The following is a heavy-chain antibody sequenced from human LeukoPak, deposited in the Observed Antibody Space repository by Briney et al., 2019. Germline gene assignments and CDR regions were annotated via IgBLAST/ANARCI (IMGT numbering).Heavy chain of an antibody. D-gene: IGHD2-15*01. J-gene: IGHJ4*02. CDR1: GYTFTSYA. CDR3: ARAYHENCSGGSCYSDFDY. V-gene: IGHV7-4-1*02. Sequence: GASVEVSCKASGYTFTSYAMNWVRQAPGQGLEWMGWINTNTGNPTYAQGFTGRFVFSLDTSVSTAYLQISSLKAEDTAVYYCARAYHENCSGGSCYSDFDYWGQGTLVTVSS. CDR2: INTNTGNP.